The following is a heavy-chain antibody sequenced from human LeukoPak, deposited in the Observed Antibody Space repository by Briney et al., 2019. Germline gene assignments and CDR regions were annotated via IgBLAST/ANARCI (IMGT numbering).Heavy chain of an antibody. D-gene: IGHD6-6*01. CDR1: GFTFDDYS. CDR2: MSRGGGTT. V-gene: IGHV3-43*01. Sequence: GGSLRLSCAASGFTFDDYSMHWVRQAPGKGLEWVSLMSRGGGTTYYADSVKGRFTISRDNSKNSLYLQMNSLRAEDTALYYCAKERGSSGYFDYWGQGTLVTVSS. J-gene: IGHJ4*02. CDR3: AKERGSSGYFDY.